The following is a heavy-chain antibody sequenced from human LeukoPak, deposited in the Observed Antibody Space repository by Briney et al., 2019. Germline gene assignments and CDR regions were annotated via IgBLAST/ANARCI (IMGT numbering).Heavy chain of an antibody. J-gene: IGHJ5*02. D-gene: IGHD3-9*01. CDR2: ISNSSSYT. Sequence: GWSLRLSSPASEFTVSSNYMSWIRQAPGKELEWVSYISNSSSYTNYADSVKGRFTISRDNAKNSLYLQMNSLRAEDTAVYYCARVIGGIRYFDWYNWFDPWGQGTLVTVSS. V-gene: IGHV3-11*05. CDR1: EFTVSSNY. CDR3: ARVIGGIRYFDWYNWFDP.